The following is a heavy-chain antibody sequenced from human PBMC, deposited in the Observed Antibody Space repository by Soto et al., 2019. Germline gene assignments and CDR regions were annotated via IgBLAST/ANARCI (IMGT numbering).Heavy chain of an antibody. CDR3: AADIIVGATIGFDY. V-gene: IGHV1-58*01. J-gene: IGHJ4*02. CDR2: IVVGSGNT. D-gene: IGHD1-26*01. Sequence: SVKVSCKASGFTFTSSAVQWVRQARGQRLEWIGWIVVGSGNTNYAQKFQERVTITRDMSTSTAYKELSSLRTEDTAVYYCAADIIVGATIGFDYWGQGTLVTVSS. CDR1: GFTFTSSA.